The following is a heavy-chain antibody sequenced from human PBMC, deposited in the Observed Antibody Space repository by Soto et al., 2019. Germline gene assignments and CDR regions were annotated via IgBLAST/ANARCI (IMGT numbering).Heavy chain of an antibody. J-gene: IGHJ4*02. V-gene: IGHV1-69*12. CDR3: ASGIQLKIRPRNYGYAG. Sequence: QVQLVQSGAEVKKPESSVKVSCKAPGGTFSTYAISWVRPAPGQGLEWMGGIIPMFGTANYAPRFQDRVTIPANESTNTAYIELSRLRSGHTAVDFGASGIQLKIRPRNYGYAGWGQGTLVTVSS. CDR1: GGTFSTYA. D-gene: IGHD5-18*01. CDR2: IIPMFGTA.